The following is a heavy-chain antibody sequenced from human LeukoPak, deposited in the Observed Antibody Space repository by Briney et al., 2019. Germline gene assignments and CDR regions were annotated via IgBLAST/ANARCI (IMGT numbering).Heavy chain of an antibody. CDR3: AKERELVVTGNYFDY. CDR2: ISGSGGST. J-gene: IGHJ4*02. CDR1: GFTFSSYA. V-gene: IGHV3-23*01. D-gene: IGHD6-19*01. Sequence: PGGSLRLSCAASGFTFSSYAMSWVRQAPGKELEWVSVISGSGGSTYYADSVKGRFTISRDNSKNTLYLQMNSLRAEDTAVYYCAKERELVVTGNYFDYWGQGTLVTVSS.